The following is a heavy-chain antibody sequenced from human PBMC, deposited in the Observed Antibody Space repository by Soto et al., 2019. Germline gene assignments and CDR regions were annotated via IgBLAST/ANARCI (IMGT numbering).Heavy chain of an antibody. CDR2: IFYSGST. V-gene: IGHV4-30-4*01. CDR3: ARVSGVIDY. D-gene: IGHD3-16*02. Sequence: QVQLQESGPGLVKPSQTLSLTCAVSGDSISGGAYYWSWIRQPPGKGLEWIGYIFYSGSTYYNPSLNSRVIISVDTSKNQFSLKLSSVTAADTAVYYCARVSGVIDYWGQGTLVTVSS. J-gene: IGHJ4*02. CDR1: GDSISGGAYY.